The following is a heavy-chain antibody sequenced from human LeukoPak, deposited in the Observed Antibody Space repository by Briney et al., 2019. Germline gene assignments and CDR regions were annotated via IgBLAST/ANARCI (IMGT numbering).Heavy chain of an antibody. CDR2: ISSSSSYI. V-gene: IGHV3-21*01. Sequence: GSLRLSCAASGFTFSSYSMNWVRQAPGKGLEWVSSISSSSSYIYYADSVKGRFTISRDNAKNSLYLQMNSLRAEDTAVYYCARGTLLRFLEWLPRGKNWFDPWGQGTLVTVSS. J-gene: IGHJ5*02. D-gene: IGHD3-3*01. CDR1: GFTFSSYS. CDR3: ARGTLLRFLEWLPRGKNWFDP.